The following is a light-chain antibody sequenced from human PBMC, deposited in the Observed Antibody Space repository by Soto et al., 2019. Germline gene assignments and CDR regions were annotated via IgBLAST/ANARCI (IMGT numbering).Light chain of an antibody. CDR1: QDISND. J-gene: IGKJ1*01. Sequence: DIQMTQSPSSLSASVGDRVTITCRASQDISNDLGWYQQKPGKAPKRLIYAASSLESGVPSRFSGSGSGTEFTLTISSLQPEDFATYYCLQHNDYPRTFGQGTRVEIK. V-gene: IGKV1-17*01. CDR3: LQHNDYPRT. CDR2: AAS.